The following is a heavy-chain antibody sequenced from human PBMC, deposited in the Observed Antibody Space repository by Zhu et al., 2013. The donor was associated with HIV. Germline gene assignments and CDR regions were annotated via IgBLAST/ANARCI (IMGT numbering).Heavy chain of an antibody. Sequence: QVQLVQSGAEVKKPGASVKVSCKSSGYTFSGYAIHWVRQAPGQRLEWMGWINPGNGNTKYSQKFQGRVTITRDTSASTAYMELSSLRSEDTAVYYCARSDYVWGSYRYKAFDFWGQGTLVTVSS. CDR2: INPGNGNT. J-gene: IGHJ4*02. CDR1: GYTFSGYA. V-gene: IGHV1-3*01. D-gene: IGHD3-16*02. CDR3: ARSDYVWGSYRYKAFDF.